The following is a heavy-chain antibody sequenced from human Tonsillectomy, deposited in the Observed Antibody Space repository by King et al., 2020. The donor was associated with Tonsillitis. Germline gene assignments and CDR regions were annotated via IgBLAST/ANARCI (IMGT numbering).Heavy chain of an antibody. D-gene: IGHD7-27*01. CDR3: AKAATGGLPFDY. J-gene: IGHJ4*02. Sequence: VQLVESGGGLVQPGGSLRLSCAASGFTFSNYGMSWVRQAPGKGLEWVSVIYSGGSSTYYADSVKGRFTISRDNSKNTLYLQMNSLSAEDTAVYYCAKAATGGLPFDYWGQGTLVTVSS. CDR2: IYSGGSST. CDR1: GFTFSNYG. V-gene: IGHV3-23*03.